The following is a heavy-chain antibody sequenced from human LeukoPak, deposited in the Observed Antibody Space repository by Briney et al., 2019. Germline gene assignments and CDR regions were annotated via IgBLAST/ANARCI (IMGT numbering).Heavy chain of an antibody. CDR3: SKGVYYDSSGYLDF. Sequence: GSLRLSCAVSGFSFNNYWMSWVRQAPGKGLEWVANIKQDGSEKYYADSVKGRFSISRDNAKNSLYLQMNSLRAEDTAVYYCSKGVYYDSSGYLDFWGQGTLVTVSS. J-gene: IGHJ4*02. CDR2: IKQDGSEK. V-gene: IGHV3-7*02. CDR1: GFSFNNYW. D-gene: IGHD3-22*01.